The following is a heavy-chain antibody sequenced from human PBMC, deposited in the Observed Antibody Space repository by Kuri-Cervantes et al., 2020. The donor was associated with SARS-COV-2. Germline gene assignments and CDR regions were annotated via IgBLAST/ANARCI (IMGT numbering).Heavy chain of an antibody. CDR1: GDSISNTNYY. CDR2: VSYSGSA. J-gene: IGHJ4*02. V-gene: IGHV4-39*01. CDR3: ARYFWSGAYYFDY. D-gene: IGHD3-3*01. Sequence: SETLSLTCTVSGDSISNTNYYWGWIRQPPGKGLEWIGSVSYSGSAYYNPSLKSRVTIFVDTSKNQLSLWLTSVTAADTAVYYCARYFWSGAYYFDYRGQETLVTVSS.